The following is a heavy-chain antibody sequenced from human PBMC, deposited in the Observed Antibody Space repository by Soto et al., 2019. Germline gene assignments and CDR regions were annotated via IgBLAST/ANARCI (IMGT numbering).Heavy chain of an antibody. CDR3: ARQAMVRGVPYYYYGMDV. J-gene: IGHJ6*02. CDR1: GGSISSSSYY. CDR2: IYYSGST. D-gene: IGHD3-10*01. Sequence: SETLSLTCTVSGGSISSSSYYWGWIRQPPGKGLEWIGSIYYSGSTYYNPSLKSRVTISVDTSKNQFSLKLSSVTAADTAVYYCARQAMVRGVPYYYYGMDVWGQGTTVTVSS. V-gene: IGHV4-39*01.